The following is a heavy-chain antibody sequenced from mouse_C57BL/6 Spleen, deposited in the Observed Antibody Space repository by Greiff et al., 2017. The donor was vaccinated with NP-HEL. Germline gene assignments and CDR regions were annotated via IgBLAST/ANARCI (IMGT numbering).Heavy chain of an antibody. CDR3: ARDYYGNYGFAY. Sequence: VQLQQSGAELVKPGASVKISCKASGYAFSSYWMNWVKQRPGKGLEWIGQIYPGDGDTNYNGKFKGKATLTADKSSSTSYMQLSSLTSEDSAVYFCARDYYGNYGFAYWGQGTLVTVSA. V-gene: IGHV1-80*01. J-gene: IGHJ3*01. CDR1: GYAFSSYW. CDR2: IYPGDGDT. D-gene: IGHD2-1*01.